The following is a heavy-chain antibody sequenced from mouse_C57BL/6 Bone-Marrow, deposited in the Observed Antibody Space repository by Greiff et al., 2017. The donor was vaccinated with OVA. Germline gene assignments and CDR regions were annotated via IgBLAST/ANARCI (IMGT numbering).Heavy chain of an antibody. CDR2: ISSGGSYS. V-gene: IGHV5-6*01. CDR3: ARRGGSDYFDY. Sequence: EVQVVESGGDLVKPGGSLKLSCAASGFTFSSYGMSWVRQTPDKRLEWVATISSGGSYSYYPDSVKGRFTISRDNAKNTLYLQMSSLKSEDTAMYYCARRGGSDYFDYWGQGTTLTVSS. D-gene: IGHD1-1*02. J-gene: IGHJ2*01. CDR1: GFTFSSYG.